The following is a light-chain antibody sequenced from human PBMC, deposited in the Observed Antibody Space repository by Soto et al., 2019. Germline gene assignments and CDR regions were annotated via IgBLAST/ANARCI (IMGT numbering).Light chain of an antibody. CDR2: DTI. CDR1: TGAVTSGHY. V-gene: IGLV7-46*01. Sequence: QAVVTQEASLTVSPGETVTLTCGSNTGAVTSGHYPYWVQQKPGQAPKTLIYDTINKHSSTPARFSGSLLGGKAALALSGAQPEDEADYYCFLSYSGVLRFGGGTKLTVL. CDR3: FLSYSGVLR. J-gene: IGLJ2*01.